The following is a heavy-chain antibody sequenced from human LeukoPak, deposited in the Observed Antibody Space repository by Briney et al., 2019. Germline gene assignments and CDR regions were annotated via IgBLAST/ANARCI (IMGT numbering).Heavy chain of an antibody. D-gene: IGHD3-10*01. CDR2: IRYDGSNK. J-gene: IGHJ4*02. CDR1: GFTFDDYG. CDR3: AKDDLWFGES. Sequence: GGSLRLSCAASGFTFDDYGMSWVRQAPGKGLDWVAFIRYDGSNKYYADSVKGRFTISRDNSKNTLYLQMNSLRAEDTAVYYCAKDDLWFGESWAQGTLVTVSS. V-gene: IGHV3-30*02.